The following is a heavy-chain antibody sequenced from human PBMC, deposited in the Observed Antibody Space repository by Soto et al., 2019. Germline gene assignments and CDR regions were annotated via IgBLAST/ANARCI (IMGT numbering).Heavy chain of an antibody. D-gene: IGHD3-3*01. CDR2: IWYDGSNK. CDR1: GFTFSSYD. Sequence: ESGGGVVQPGRSLRLSCAASGFTFSSYDMHWVRQAPGKGLEWVAVIWYDGSNKYYADSVKGRFTISRDNSKNTLYLQMNSLRAEDTAVYYCARGDDFSRRVYYYGMDVWGQGTTVTVSS. J-gene: IGHJ6*02. V-gene: IGHV3-33*01. CDR3: ARGDDFSRRVYYYGMDV.